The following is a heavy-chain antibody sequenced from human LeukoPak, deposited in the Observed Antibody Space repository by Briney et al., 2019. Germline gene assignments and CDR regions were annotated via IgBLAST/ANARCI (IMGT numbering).Heavy chain of an antibody. D-gene: IGHD4-17*01. CDR1: GASTSSYF. CDR2: THNSGTT. CDR3: ARSKGGFGDYGSWFDP. J-gene: IGHJ5*02. V-gene: IGHV4-59*13. Sequence: SETLSLTCSVFGASTSSYFWSWIRQSSGKGLEWIGFTHNSGTTSSNPSLKSRVTISMDTSKNQISLKLSSVTAADTAVHYCARSKGGFGDYGSWFDPWGQGTLVTVSA.